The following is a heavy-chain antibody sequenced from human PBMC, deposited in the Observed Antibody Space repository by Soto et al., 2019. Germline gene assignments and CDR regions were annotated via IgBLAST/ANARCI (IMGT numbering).Heavy chain of an antibody. CDR2: INPSSGGT. CDR3: TRDSGYSGYDPPRDYYYYYGMDV. CDR1: GYTFTGYY. J-gene: IGHJ6*02. V-gene: IGHV1-2*04. D-gene: IGHD5-12*01. Sequence: GASVKVSCKASGYTFTGYYMHWVRQAPGQGLKWIRWINPSSGGTNYAQKFQGWVTMTRDTSISTAYMELSRLRSDDTAVYYCTRDSGYSGYDPPRDYYYYYGMDVWGQGTTVTVSS.